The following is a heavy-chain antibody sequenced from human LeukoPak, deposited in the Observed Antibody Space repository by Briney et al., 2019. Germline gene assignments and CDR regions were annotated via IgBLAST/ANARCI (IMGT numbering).Heavy chain of an antibody. J-gene: IGHJ4*02. CDR3: ARGPYIRWYYFDY. CDR1: GGSFSGYY. V-gene: IGHV4-34*01. CDR2: INHSGST. D-gene: IGHD4-23*01. Sequence: SETLSLTCAVYGGSFSGYYWSWIRQPPGKGLEWIGEINHSGSTNYNPSLKSRVTISVDTSKNQFSLKLSSVTAADTAVYYCARGPYIRWYYFDYWGQGTLVSVSS.